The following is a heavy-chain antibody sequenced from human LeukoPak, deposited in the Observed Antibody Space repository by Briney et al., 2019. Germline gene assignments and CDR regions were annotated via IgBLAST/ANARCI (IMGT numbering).Heavy chain of an antibody. CDR1: GGSFSGYY. Sequence: SETLSLTCAVYGGSFSGYYWSWIRQPPGKGLEWIGEINHSESTNYNPSLKSRVTISVDTSKNQFSLKLSSVTAADTAVYYCARDHVITFGGVIVSYYFDYWGQGTLVTVSS. CDR2: INHSEST. D-gene: IGHD3-16*02. J-gene: IGHJ4*02. V-gene: IGHV4-34*01. CDR3: ARDHVITFGGVIVSYYFDY.